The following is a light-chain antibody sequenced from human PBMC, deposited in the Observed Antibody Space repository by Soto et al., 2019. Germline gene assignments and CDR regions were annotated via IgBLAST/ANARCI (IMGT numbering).Light chain of an antibody. CDR1: QSVSSY. V-gene: IGKV3-11*01. CDR2: DAS. J-gene: IGKJ2*01. CDR3: QQRSNWPPDKYT. Sequence: EIVLTQSPATLSLSPGERATLSCRASQSVSSYLAWYQQKPGQAPRLLIYDASNRATGIPARFSGSGSGTDFTLTIISLETEDFAVYYCQQRSNWPPDKYTFGQGTKLEI.